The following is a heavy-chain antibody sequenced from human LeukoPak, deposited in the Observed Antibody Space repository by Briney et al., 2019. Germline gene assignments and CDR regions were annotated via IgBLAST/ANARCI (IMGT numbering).Heavy chain of an antibody. CDR2: TYYRSKWYN. D-gene: IGHD3-22*01. CDR1: GDSVSSNSAA. CDR3: ARDRDSSGYYSSYYFDY. Sequence: SQTLSLTCAISGDSVSSNSAAWNWIRQSPSRGLECLGRTYYRSKWYNDYAVSVKSRITINPDTSKNQFSLQLNSVTPEDTAVYYCARDRDSSGYYSSYYFDYWGQGTLVTVSS. V-gene: IGHV6-1*01. J-gene: IGHJ4*02.